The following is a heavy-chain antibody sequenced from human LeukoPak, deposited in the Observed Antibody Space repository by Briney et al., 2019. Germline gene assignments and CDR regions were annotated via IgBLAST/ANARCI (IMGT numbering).Heavy chain of an antibody. J-gene: IGHJ3*01. Sequence: PSETLSLTCTISNASFISDYWSWIRQPAGRELEWIGRIYNTVSTTYNPSLKSRVIMSLDTSKSQFSLRLSSVTAADTDIYYCARVRDNGGYYLGAFDVWGQGRMVTVSS. V-gene: IGHV4-4*07. CDR3: ARVRDNGGYYLGAFDV. D-gene: IGHD3-22*01. CDR1: NASFISDY. CDR2: IYNTVST.